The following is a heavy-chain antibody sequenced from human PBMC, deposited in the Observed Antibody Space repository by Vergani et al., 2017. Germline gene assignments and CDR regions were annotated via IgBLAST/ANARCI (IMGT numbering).Heavy chain of an antibody. D-gene: IGHD5-12*01. J-gene: IGHJ6*04. CDR3: AKAKPRNSGYDYLYYNHALNV. V-gene: IGHV3-23*01. CDR2: ISGSGGST. Sequence: EVQLLASGGDLVQPGGSLRLSCAASGFTFNHYAMNWVRQAPGKGLEWVSGISGSGGSTYYAGSVKGRFTISRDSSKNTLYLQMNSLSAGDTAVYYCAKAKPRNSGYDYLYYNHALNVWGKGTTVTVSS. CDR1: GFTFNHYA.